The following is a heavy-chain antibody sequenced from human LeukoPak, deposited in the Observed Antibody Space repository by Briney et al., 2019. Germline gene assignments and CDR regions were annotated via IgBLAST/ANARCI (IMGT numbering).Heavy chain of an antibody. J-gene: IGHJ4*02. CDR2: IYYSGST. CDR1: GGSISSYY. CDR3: ARARDGYIFDY. V-gene: IGHV4-59*01. D-gene: IGHD5-24*01. Sequence: SETLSLTCTVSGGSISSYYWSWIRQPPGKGLEWIGYIYYSGSTNYNPSLKSRVTISVDTSKNQFSLKVSSVTAADTAVYYCARARDGYIFDYWGQGTLVTVSS.